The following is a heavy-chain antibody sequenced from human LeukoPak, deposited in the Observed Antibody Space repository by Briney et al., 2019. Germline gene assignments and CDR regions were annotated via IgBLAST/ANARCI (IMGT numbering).Heavy chain of an antibody. J-gene: IGHJ4*02. V-gene: IGHV3-21*01. D-gene: IGHD1-26*01. CDR3: ATTGSGSYHDY. CDR1: GYTLSSYS. CDR2: ITRYSSYI. Sequence: GGSLRLSCAASGYTLSSYSMKWGRRAPGKGLEWVSCITRYSSYIYYADSLKGRFTISRDNAKNSLYLQMNSLRAEDTAGYYCATTGSGSYHDYWGQGTLVTVSS.